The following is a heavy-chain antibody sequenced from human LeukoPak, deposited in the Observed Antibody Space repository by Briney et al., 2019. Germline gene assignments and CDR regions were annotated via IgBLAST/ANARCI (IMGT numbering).Heavy chain of an antibody. CDR1: GFTFSSYA. CDR3: AAGYSSSWPEDAFDI. Sequence: GGSLRLSCAASGFTFSSYAMSWVRQAPGKGLEWVSAISGSGGSTYYADSVKGRFTISRDNSKNTLYLQMNNLRAEDTAVYYCAAGYSSSWPEDAFDIWGQGTMVTVSS. D-gene: IGHD6-13*01. V-gene: IGHV3-23*01. CDR2: ISGSGGST. J-gene: IGHJ3*02.